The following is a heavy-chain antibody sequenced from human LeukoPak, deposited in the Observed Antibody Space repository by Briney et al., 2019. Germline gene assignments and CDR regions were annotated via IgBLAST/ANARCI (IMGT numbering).Heavy chain of an antibody. CDR2: ISAYNGNT. Sequence: ASVKVSCKASGYTFTSYGISWVRQAPGQGLEWMGWISAYNGNTNYAQKLQGRVTMTTDTSTSAAYMELRSLRSDDTAVYYCARAVAAQGAFDIWGQGTMVTVSS. V-gene: IGHV1-18*01. D-gene: IGHD6-6*01. J-gene: IGHJ3*02. CDR3: ARAVAAQGAFDI. CDR1: GYTFTSYG.